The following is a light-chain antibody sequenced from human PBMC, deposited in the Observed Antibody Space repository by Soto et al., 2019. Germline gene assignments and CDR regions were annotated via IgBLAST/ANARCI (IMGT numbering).Light chain of an antibody. V-gene: IGKV1-39*01. CDR3: QQSYSIPPLA. Sequence: DLQMTQSPSSLSASIGDRVTITCRASQSIRSYLNWYQQKPGQAPKLLIYAASSLQSGVPSRFRGSGSGTDFTLTINSLQPEDFATYYCQQSYSIPPLAFGGGTKVEIK. J-gene: IGKJ4*01. CDR1: QSIRSY. CDR2: AAS.